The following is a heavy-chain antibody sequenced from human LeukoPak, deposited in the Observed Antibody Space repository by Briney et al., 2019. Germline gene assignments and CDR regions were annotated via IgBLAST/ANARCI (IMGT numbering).Heavy chain of an antibody. D-gene: IGHD3-9*01. CDR3: ARESRHCDILTGYWNDAFDI. CDR1: GGSISSYY. V-gene: IGHV4-4*07. Sequence: PSETLSLTCTVSGGSISSYYWSWIRQPAGKGLEWIGRIYTSGSTNCNPSLKSRVTMSVDTSKNQFSLKLSSVTAADTAVYYCARESRHCDILTGYWNDAFDIWGQGTMVTVSS. CDR2: IYTSGST. J-gene: IGHJ3*02.